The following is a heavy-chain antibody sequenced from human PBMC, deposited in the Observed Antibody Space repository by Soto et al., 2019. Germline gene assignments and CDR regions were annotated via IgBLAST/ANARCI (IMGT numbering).Heavy chain of an antibody. V-gene: IGHV3-64*01. CDR3: ARRARQDFYYMDV. CDR1: GFTLRGYA. J-gene: IGHJ6*03. CDR2: ISSNGVGT. Sequence: EVQLAEAGGGLAQPGGSLRLSCAASGFTLRGYAMDWVRQAPGKGLEYVSGISSNGVGTYYANSVQGRFTISRDNSKNTVYLQMGSLSPEDMAVYYCARRARQDFYYMDVWGKGTTVTVSS. D-gene: IGHD6-6*01.